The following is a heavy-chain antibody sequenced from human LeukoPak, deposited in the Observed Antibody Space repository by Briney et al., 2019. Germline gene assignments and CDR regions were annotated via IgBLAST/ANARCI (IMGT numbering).Heavy chain of an antibody. CDR3: ARGGRLGDY. CDR2: IKEDGSEK. J-gene: IGHJ4*02. V-gene: IGHV3-7*01. D-gene: IGHD3-16*01. CDR1: GFTLSDYW. Sequence: GGSLRLSCVASGFTLSDYWMNWFRQAPGKGLEWVANIKEDGSEKYYVDSVKGRFTISRDNSKNTLYLQMNSLRAEDTAVYYCARGGRLGDYWGQGTLVTVSA.